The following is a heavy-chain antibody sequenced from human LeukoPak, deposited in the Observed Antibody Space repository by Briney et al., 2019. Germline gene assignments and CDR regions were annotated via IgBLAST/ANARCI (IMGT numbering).Heavy chain of an antibody. J-gene: IGHJ2*01. CDR2: INSDGTNT. CDR1: GFSFSSYW. CDR3: AKVFGSSSSPVDGWYFDL. V-gene: IGHV3-74*01. Sequence: GGSLRLSCAASGFSFSSYWMHWVRQAPGKGLVWVSRINSDGTNTRYADYVKGRFTISRDNAKNTLYLQMNSLRAEDTAVYYCAKVFGSSSSPVDGWYFDLWGRGTLVTVSS. D-gene: IGHD6-6*01.